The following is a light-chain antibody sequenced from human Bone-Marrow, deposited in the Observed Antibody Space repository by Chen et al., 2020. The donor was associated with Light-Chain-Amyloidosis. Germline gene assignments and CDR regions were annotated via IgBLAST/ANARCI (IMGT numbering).Light chain of an antibody. J-gene: IGLJ2*01. CDR1: DLPTKY. CDR3: QSADSSGTYEVI. CDR2: RDT. Sequence: SYELKHPPSVSVSPGHTARITCSGDDLPTKYAYWYQQKPGQAPVLVIHRDTERPSGISERFSGSSSGTTATLTISGVQAEDEADYHCQSADSSGTYEVIFGGGTKLTVL. V-gene: IGLV3-25*03.